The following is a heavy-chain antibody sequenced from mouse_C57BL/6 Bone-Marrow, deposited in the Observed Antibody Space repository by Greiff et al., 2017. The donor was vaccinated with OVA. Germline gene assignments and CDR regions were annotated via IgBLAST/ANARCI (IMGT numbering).Heavy chain of an antibody. CDR1: GYTFTDYY. D-gene: IGHD2-4*01. V-gene: IGHV1-26*01. CDR2: INPNNGGT. Sequence: EVQLQQSGPELVKPGASVKISCKASGYTFTDYYMHWVKQSHGKSLEWIGAINPNNGGTSYNQKFKGKATLTVDKSSSTAYMELRSLTSEDSAVYYCADYGDYAMDYWGQGTSVTVSS. J-gene: IGHJ4*01. CDR3: ADYGDYAMDY.